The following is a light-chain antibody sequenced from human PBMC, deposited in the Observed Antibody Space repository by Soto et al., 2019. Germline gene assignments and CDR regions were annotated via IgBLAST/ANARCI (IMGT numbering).Light chain of an antibody. J-gene: IGKJ4*01. V-gene: IGKV4-1*01. CDR3: QQYYSTPLLT. CDR1: QSVLYSSNNKNY. CDR2: WAS. Sequence: DIVMTQSPDSLAVSLGERATINCKSSQSVLYSSNNKNYLAWYQQKPGQPPKLLIYWASTRESGVPDRFSGCGSGTDFTLTISSLQAEDVAVYYCQQYYSTPLLTFGGGTKVEIK.